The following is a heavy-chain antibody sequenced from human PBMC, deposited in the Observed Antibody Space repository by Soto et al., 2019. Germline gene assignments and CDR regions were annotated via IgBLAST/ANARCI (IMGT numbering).Heavy chain of an antibody. V-gene: IGHV4-4*07. Sequence: PXGTLALTCAVSGASVRSYHWSWIRQAAGKGLEWIGRVQMSGTTNYNPSLKTRVTMSLDTSKNEVSLRMTSVTAADTAVYFCAKDRSTMRWFDPWGQGILVTVS. D-gene: IGHD1-1*01. J-gene: IGHJ5*02. CDR3: AKDRSTMRWFDP. CDR1: GASVRSYH. CDR2: VQMSGTT.